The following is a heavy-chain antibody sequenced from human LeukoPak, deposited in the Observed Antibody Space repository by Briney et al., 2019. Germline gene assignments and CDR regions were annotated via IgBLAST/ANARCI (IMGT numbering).Heavy chain of an antibody. J-gene: IGHJ6*04. Sequence: ASVKVSCKASGYTFTSYGISWVRRAPGQGLEWMGWISAYNGNTNYAQKLQGRVTMTTDTSTSTAYMELRSLRSDDTAVYYCARRITMVRGVNYYYGMDVWGKGTTVTVSS. CDR3: ARRITMVRGVNYYYGMDV. CDR2: ISAYNGNT. D-gene: IGHD3-10*01. V-gene: IGHV1-18*04. CDR1: GYTFTSYG.